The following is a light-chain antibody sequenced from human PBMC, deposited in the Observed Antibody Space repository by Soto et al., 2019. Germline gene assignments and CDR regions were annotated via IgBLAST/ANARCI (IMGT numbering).Light chain of an antibody. J-gene: IGKJ1*01. CDR1: QSVSNN. CDR2: SAS. CDR3: QQYYDWPWT. V-gene: IGKV3-15*01. Sequence: EIVLPQYPATLSVSPGERATLSCRASQSVSNNLAWYQHKPGQAPRLLIYSASTRATAVPARFSGSGSGTDLTLTISSLQSEDFAVYYCQQYYDWPWTFGQGTKVDIK.